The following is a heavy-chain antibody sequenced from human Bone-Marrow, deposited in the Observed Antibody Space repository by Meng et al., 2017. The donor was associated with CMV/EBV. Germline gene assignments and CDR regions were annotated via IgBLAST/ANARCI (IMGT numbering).Heavy chain of an antibody. CDR3: ARGPLSRRRQIDY. CDR1: GVTVSSNY. J-gene: IGHJ4*02. Sequence: CTASGVTVSSNYMSWVRQAPGKGLEWVSVIYSGGSTYYADSVKGRFTISRDNSKNTLYLQMNSLRAEDTAVYYCARGPLSRRRQIDYWGQGTLVTVSS. V-gene: IGHV3-66*02. D-gene: IGHD1-1*01. CDR2: IYSGGST.